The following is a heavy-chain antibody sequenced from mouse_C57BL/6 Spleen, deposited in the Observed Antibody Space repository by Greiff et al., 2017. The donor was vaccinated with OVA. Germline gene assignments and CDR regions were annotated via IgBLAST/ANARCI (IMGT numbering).Heavy chain of an antibody. Sequence: QVQLKQSGPELVKPGASVKISCKASGYSFTSYYIHWVKQRPGQGLEWIGWIYPGSGNTKYNEKFKGKVTLTADTSSSTAYMQLSSLTSEDSAVYYCARGGAGPFAYWGQGTLVTVSA. CDR2: IYPGSGNT. CDR3: ARGGAGPFAY. J-gene: IGHJ3*01. CDR1: GYSFTSYY. V-gene: IGHV1-66*01.